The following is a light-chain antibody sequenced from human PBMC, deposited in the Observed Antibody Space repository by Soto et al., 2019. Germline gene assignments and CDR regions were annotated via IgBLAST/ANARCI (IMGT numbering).Light chain of an antibody. J-gene: IGKJ1*01. Sequence: IVLTHSPASLSFSPGERATLSFRASQSVSSYLAWYQQKPGQAPRLLIYDTSIRASGIPARFSGSGSGTDFTLTISRLEPEDFAVYYCQQYGSSGTFSQGTKVDIK. CDR2: DTS. CDR3: QQYGSSGT. CDR1: QSVSSY. V-gene: IGKV3-20*01.